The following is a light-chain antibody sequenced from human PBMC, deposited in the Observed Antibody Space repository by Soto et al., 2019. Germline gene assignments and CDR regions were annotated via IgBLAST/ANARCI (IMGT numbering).Light chain of an antibody. J-gene: IGKJ4*01. CDR3: QQYNNWPRAT. Sequence: EIVLTPSPATLSFAPGDSRTLSCRASQSVSSYLAWYQQKPGQAPRLLIYDASNRATGIPARFSGSGSGTEFTLTISSLQSEDFGVYYCQQYNNWPRATFGGGTKVDI. CDR1: QSVSSY. V-gene: IGKV3-11*01. CDR2: DAS.